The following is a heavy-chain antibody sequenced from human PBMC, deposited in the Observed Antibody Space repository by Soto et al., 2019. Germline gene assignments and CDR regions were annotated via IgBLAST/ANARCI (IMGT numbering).Heavy chain of an antibody. Sequence: GGSLRLSCAASGFTFSNAWMNWVRQAPGKGLEWVGRIKSKTEGGTTDYAAPVKGRFTISRDDSKNTLYLQMNSLKTEDTAVYYCTTKAYYDFWSGYYKTPNYYYYGMDVWGQGTTVTVSS. V-gene: IGHV3-15*07. CDR1: GFTFSNAW. CDR3: TTKAYYDFWSGYYKTPNYYYYGMDV. CDR2: IKSKTEGGTT. J-gene: IGHJ6*02. D-gene: IGHD3-3*01.